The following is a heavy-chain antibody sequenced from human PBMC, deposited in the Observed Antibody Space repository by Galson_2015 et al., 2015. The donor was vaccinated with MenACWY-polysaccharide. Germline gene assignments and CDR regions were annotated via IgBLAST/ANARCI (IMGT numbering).Heavy chain of an antibody. J-gene: IGHJ4*02. CDR1: GLTISSSY. CDR2: IYSGAYTYSSGST. V-gene: IGHV3-23*01. CDR3: ARIFSSGSIIFHFDY. Sequence: SLRLSCAASGLTISSSYMSWVRQAPGKGLEWISTIYSGAYTYSSGSTHYADSAKDRFTIPRDSSKNTVYLQMNSLRAEDTAVYFCARIFSSGSIIFHFDYWGQGALVTVSS. D-gene: IGHD2/OR15-2a*01.